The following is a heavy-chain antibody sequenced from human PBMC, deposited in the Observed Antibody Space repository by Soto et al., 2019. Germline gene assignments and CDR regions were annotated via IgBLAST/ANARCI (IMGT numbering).Heavy chain of an antibody. CDR2: IIPIFGTA. CDR3: ARRRSVAAAQRGDYYYYYGMDV. D-gene: IGHD6-13*01. J-gene: IGHJ6*02. Sequence: SVKVSCKASGYTFTSYGISWVRQAPGQGLEWMGGIIPIFGTANYAQKFQGRVTITADESTSTAYMELSSLRSEDTAVYYCARRRSVAAAQRGDYYYYYGMDVWGQGTTVTVSS. CDR1: GYTFTSYG. V-gene: IGHV1-69*13.